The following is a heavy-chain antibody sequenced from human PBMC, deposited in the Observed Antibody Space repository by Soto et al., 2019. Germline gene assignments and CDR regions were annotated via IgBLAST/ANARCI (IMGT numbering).Heavy chain of an antibody. Sequence: EVQLVESGGGLVQPGGSLRRSCAASGVAFSSYEMNWVRQAPGKGLEWVSYISKSGSTIYYADSVKGRFTITRHNAKHSLFLQMNSVREAATSVYYWARDGGGSYNWFDPWGQGTLVTVSS. CDR1: GVAFSSYE. D-gene: IGHD5-18*01. J-gene: IGHJ5*02. CDR3: ARDGGGSYNWFDP. CDR2: ISKSGSTI. V-gene: IGHV3-48*03.